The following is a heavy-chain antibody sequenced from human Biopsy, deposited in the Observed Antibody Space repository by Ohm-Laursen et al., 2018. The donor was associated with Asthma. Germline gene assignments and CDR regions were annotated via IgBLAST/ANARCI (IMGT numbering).Heavy chain of an antibody. CDR1: GGSITSSSYY. CDR2: MYHSGSP. D-gene: IGHD3-22*01. CDR3: VRHQYSSSWSTFDY. V-gene: IGHV4-39*01. J-gene: IGHJ4*02. Sequence: SETLSLTCTVSGGSITSSSYYWSWIRQPPGKGMEWIGSMYHSGSPYYHPSLKSRATISVDTSKNQLSLKMSSVTAADTAVYFCVRHQYSSSWSTFDYWGQGALVTVSS.